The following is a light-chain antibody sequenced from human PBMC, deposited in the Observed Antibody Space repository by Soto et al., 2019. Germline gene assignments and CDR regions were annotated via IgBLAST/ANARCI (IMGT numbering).Light chain of an antibody. J-gene: IGKJ4*01. Sequence: DIQLTQSPSFLSASVGDRVTITCRASQGMSSYLAWYQQKPGKAPKLLIYAASALQSGVPSRFSGSGSGTEFTLTISSLQPEDFATYSCHQPNSYPRSFGGGTKVEIK. CDR1: QGMSSY. CDR2: AAS. CDR3: HQPNSYPRS. V-gene: IGKV1-9*01.